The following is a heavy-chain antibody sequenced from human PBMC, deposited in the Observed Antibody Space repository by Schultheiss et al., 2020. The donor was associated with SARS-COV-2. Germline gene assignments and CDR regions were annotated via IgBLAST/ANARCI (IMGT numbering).Heavy chain of an antibody. CDR1: GGSFSGYY. V-gene: IGHV4-59*12. Sequence: GSLRLSCAVYGGSFSGYYWSWIRQPPGKGLEWIGYIYYSGSTNYNPSLKSRVTISVDTSKNQFSLKLSSVTAADTAVYYCASSRPYTAARLYYYYYYMDVWGKGTTVTVSS. D-gene: IGHD6-6*01. J-gene: IGHJ6*03. CDR3: ASSRPYTAARLYYYYYYMDV. CDR2: IYYSGST.